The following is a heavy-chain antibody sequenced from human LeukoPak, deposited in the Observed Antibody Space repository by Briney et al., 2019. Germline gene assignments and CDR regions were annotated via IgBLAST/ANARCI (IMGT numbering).Heavy chain of an antibody. CDR2: INHSGST. Sequence: SETLSLTCAVYVGSFSGYYWSWIRQPPGKGLEWIGEINHSGSTNYNPSLKSRVTISVDTSKNQFSLKLSSVTAADTAVYYCARGRDYYGSGSYYNIDYWGQGTLVTVSS. CDR1: VGSFSGYY. J-gene: IGHJ4*02. V-gene: IGHV4-34*01. CDR3: ARGRDYYGSGSYYNIDY. D-gene: IGHD3-10*01.